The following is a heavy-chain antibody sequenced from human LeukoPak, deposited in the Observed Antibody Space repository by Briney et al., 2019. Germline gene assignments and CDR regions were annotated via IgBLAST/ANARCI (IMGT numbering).Heavy chain of an antibody. Sequence: SVKVSCKASGGTFSSYAISWVRQAPGQGLEWMGGIIPIFGTANYAQKFQGRVTITTDESTSTAYMELSSLRSEDTAVYYCARDEGSYGPYYYMDVWGKGTTVTVSS. CDR2: IIPIFGTA. CDR1: GGTFSSYA. J-gene: IGHJ6*03. V-gene: IGHV1-69*05. CDR3: ARDEGSYGPYYYMDV. D-gene: IGHD5-18*01.